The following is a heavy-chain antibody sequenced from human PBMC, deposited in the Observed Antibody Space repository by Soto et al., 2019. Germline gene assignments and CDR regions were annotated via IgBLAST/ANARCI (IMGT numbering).Heavy chain of an antibody. D-gene: IGHD7-27*01. Sequence: PSETLSLTCSVSGDSISNLDYFWAWIRQPPGQALEYIGYIYKSATTYYNPSFESRVAISVDTSKSQFSLNVTSVIAADTAVYFCARGRYCLTGRCFPNWFDSWGQGALVTVS. CDR1: GDSISNLDYF. CDR3: ARGRYCLTGRCFPNWFDS. J-gene: IGHJ5*01. V-gene: IGHV4-30-4*01. CDR2: IYKSATT.